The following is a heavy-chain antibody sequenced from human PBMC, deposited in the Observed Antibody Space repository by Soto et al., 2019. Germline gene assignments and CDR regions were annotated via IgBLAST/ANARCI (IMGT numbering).Heavy chain of an antibody. CDR2: IFYSGST. CDR1: GGSISKYY. J-gene: IGHJ4*02. V-gene: IGHV4-59*01. Sequence: SETLSLTCTVSGGSISKYYWSWIRQPPGRGLEWIGHIFYSGSTNYNPALKSRVTISVDTSKNQFSLKLSSVTAADTAVYYCARSDGRYWGQGTLVTVSS. CDR3: ARSDGRY.